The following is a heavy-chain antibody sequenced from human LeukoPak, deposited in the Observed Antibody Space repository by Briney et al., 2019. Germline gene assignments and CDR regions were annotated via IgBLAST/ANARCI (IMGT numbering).Heavy chain of an antibody. J-gene: IGHJ4*02. CDR1: EFTFRTYS. CDR3: VRDGCSSSSCYAIQYFDY. V-gene: IGHV3-21*06. D-gene: IGHD2-2*01. Sequence: GGSLRLSCAASEFTFRTYSMNWVRQAPGKGLEWVSSITGSSSYIFYADSVKGRFTISRDNARNSLYLQMNSLRAEDTAVYYCVRDGCSSSSCYAIQYFDYWGRGALVTVSS. CDR2: ITGSSSYI.